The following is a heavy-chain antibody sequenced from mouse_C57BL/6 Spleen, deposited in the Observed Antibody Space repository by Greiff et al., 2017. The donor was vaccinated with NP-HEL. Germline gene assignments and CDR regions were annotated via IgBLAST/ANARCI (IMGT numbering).Heavy chain of an antibody. D-gene: IGHD4-1*01. Sequence: EVHLVESGGGLVKPGGSLKLSCAASGFTFSDYGMHWVRQAPEKGLEWVAYISSDSSTIYYADTVKGRFTISRDNAKNTLFLQMTSLRSEDTAMYYCASRTGTSWFAYWGQGTLVTVSA. CDR1: GFTFSDYG. V-gene: IGHV5-17*01. J-gene: IGHJ3*01. CDR3: ASRTGTSWFAY. CDR2: ISSDSSTI.